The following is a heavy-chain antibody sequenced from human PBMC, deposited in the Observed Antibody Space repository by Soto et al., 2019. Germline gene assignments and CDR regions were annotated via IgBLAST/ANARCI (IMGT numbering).Heavy chain of an antibody. D-gene: IGHD3-16*01. CDR2: ISAYNGNT. Sequence: QVQLVQSGAEVKKPGASVKVSCKASGYTFTSYGISWVRQAPGQGLEWMGWISAYNGNTNYAQKLQGRVTMTTDTPPITAYMELRRLSSYDTAVYYGARGGTPIDYWGQGTLVTVSS. V-gene: IGHV1-18*01. J-gene: IGHJ4*02. CDR1: GYTFTSYG. CDR3: ARGGTPIDY.